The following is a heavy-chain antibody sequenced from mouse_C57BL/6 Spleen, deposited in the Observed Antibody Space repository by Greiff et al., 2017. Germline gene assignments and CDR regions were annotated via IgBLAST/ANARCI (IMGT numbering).Heavy chain of an antibody. CDR1: GYTFTSYW. Sequence: QVQLQQPGAELVMPGASVKLSCKASGYTFTSYWMHWVKQRPGQGLEWIGKIDPSDSYTNYNQKFKGKSTLTVDKSSSTAYMQLSSLTSEDSAVYYCARSATGTSFDYWGQGTTLTVSS. CDR2: IDPSDSYT. CDR3: ARSATGTSFDY. V-gene: IGHV1-69*01. J-gene: IGHJ2*01. D-gene: IGHD4-1*02.